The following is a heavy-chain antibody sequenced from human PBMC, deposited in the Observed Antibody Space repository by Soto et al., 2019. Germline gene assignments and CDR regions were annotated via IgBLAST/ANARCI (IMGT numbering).Heavy chain of an antibody. J-gene: IGHJ5*02. V-gene: IGHV5-51*01. D-gene: IGHD2-2*01. Sequence: GESLKISCTGIGYSFTSYWIGGVRQMPGKALEWMGIIYPGDSETRYSPSFQGQVTISVDKSITTAYLQWTSLQASDTAVYYCARGYCTTTICDPWFDPWGQGTLVTVSS. CDR2: IYPGDSET. CDR1: GYSFTSYW. CDR3: ARGYCTTTICDPWFDP.